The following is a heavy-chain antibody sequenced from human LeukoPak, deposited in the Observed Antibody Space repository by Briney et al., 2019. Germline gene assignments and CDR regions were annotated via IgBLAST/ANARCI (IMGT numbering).Heavy chain of an antibody. Sequence: GGSLRLSCAASGFTFISYSMNWVRQAPGKGLEWVSYISTSGSYIYYSDSVKGRFTMSRDNAKNSLYLQMNGLRAEDTAVYYCARDASGHHAFDIGGQGTMVTVSS. CDR2: ISTSGSYI. D-gene: IGHD1-26*01. J-gene: IGHJ3*02. CDR1: GFTFISYS. CDR3: ARDASGHHAFDI. V-gene: IGHV3-21*01.